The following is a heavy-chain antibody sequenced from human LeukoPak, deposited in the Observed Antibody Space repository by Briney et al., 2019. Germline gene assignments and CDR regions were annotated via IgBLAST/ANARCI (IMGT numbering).Heavy chain of an antibody. D-gene: IGHD2-15*01. CDR1: GFTFSSYA. CDR3: AKVSENVVVVAASLFDY. V-gene: IGHV3-23*01. CDR2: ISGSGGST. J-gene: IGHJ4*02. Sequence: PGGSLRLSCAASGFTFSSYAMSWVRQAPGKGLEWVSAISGSGGSTYYADSVKGRFTISRDNSKNTLYLQMNSLRAEDTAVYYCAKVSENVVVVAASLFDYWGQGTLVTVSS.